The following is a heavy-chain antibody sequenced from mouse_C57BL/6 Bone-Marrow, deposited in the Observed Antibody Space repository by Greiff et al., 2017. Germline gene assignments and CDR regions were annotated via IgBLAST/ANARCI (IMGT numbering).Heavy chain of an antibody. CDR3: ARGGNRGYFDV. CDR1: GYTFTNYW. J-gene: IGHJ1*03. V-gene: IGHV1-63*01. Sequence: QVQLQQSGAELVRPGTSVKMSCKASGYTFTNYWIGWAKQRPGHGLEWIGDIYPGGGYTNYNEKFKGKATLTADKSSSTAYMQFSSLTSEDSAIYYCARGGNRGYFDVWGTGTTVTVSS. CDR2: IYPGGGYT. D-gene: IGHD2-1*01.